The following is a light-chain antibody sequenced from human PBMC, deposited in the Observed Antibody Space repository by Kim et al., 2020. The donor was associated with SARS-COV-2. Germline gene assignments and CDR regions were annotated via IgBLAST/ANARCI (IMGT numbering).Light chain of an antibody. J-gene: IGLJ3*02. Sequence: QSALTQPASVSGSPGQAITISCTGTSSDVGAYNYVSWYQQHPGKAPKLMIDDVTNRPSGVSNRFSGTKSGNTASLTISGLQAEDEADYYCTSYTSSGTQVFGGVTHLSV. CDR2: DVT. CDR3: TSYTSSGTQV. V-gene: IGLV2-14*03. CDR1: SSDVGAYNY.